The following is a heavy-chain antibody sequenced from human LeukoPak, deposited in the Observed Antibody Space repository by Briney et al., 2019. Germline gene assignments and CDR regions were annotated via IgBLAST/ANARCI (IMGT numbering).Heavy chain of an antibody. D-gene: IGHD1-1*01. CDR1: GFTFSSYA. CDR3: AKGTTGTTGLDDY. Sequence: PGGSLRLSCAASGFTFSSYAMSWVRQAPGKGLEWVSAISGSGGSTYYADSVKGRFTISRDNSKNTLYLQMNSLRAEDTAVCYCAKGTTGTTGLDDYWGQGTLVTVSS. J-gene: IGHJ4*02. V-gene: IGHV3-23*01. CDR2: ISGSGGST.